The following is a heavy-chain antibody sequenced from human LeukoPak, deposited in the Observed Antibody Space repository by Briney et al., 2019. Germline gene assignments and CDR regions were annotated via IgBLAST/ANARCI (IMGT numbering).Heavy chain of an antibody. J-gene: IGHJ3*02. CDR2: ISWNSGSI. V-gene: IGHV3-9*01. D-gene: IGHD5-12*01. CDR3: ARAGDRYDRDAFDI. Sequence: PGGSLRLSCAASGFTFDDYAMHWVRQAPGKGLEWVSGISWNSGSIGYADSVKGRFTISRENAKNSLYLQMNSLRAGDTAVYYCARAGDRYDRDAFDIWGQGTMVTVSS. CDR1: GFTFDDYA.